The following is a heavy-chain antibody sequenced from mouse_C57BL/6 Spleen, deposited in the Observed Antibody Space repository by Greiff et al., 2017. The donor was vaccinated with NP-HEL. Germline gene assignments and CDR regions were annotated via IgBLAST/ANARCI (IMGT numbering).Heavy chain of an antibody. CDR1: GYTFTSYW. J-gene: IGHJ4*01. V-gene: IGHV1-64*01. D-gene: IGHD2-3*01. CDR3: ARDWLLRKDAMDY. CDR2: IHPNSGST. Sequence: QVHVKQPGAELVKPGASVKLSCKASGYTFTSYWMHWVKQRPGQGLEWIGMIHPNSGSTNYNEKFKSKATLTVDKSSSTAYMQLSSLTSEDSAVYYCARDWLLRKDAMDYWGQGTSVTVSS.